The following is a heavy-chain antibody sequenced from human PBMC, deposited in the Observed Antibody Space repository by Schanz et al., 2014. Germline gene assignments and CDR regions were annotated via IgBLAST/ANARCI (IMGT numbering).Heavy chain of an antibody. Sequence: QVQLQESGPGLVEPSQTLSLTCTVSGDSISSAYWSWIRQHPGKGLEWIGYISYSGSTSFNPSIKSRLTMSVDTSKNQFSLRLSCVTAADTAVYYCARHGGIPYYPMDVWGQGTTVTVSS. CDR2: ISYSGST. D-gene: IGHD3-16*01. CDR3: ARHGGIPYYPMDV. J-gene: IGHJ6*02. CDR1: GDSISSAY. V-gene: IGHV4-31*03.